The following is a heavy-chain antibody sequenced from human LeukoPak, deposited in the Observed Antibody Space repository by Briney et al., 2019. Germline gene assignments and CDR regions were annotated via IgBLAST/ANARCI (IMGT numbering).Heavy chain of an antibody. V-gene: IGHV3-7*01. CDR2: IKQDGSEK. CDR3: ARDRGYSYGLDY. J-gene: IGHJ4*02. CDR1: GFTFSSYA. Sequence: GGSLRLSCAASGFTFSSYAMHWVRQAPGKGLEWVANIKQDGSEKYYVDSVKGRFTISRDNAKNSLYLQMNSLRAEDTAVYYCARDRGYSYGLDYWGQGTLVTVSS. D-gene: IGHD5-18*01.